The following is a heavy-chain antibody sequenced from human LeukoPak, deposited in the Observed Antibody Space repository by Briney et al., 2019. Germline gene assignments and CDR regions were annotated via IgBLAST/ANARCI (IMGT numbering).Heavy chain of an antibody. Sequence: TGESLKISCKGSGYRFTSYWIGWVRQVPGKGLEWMGIIYPGDSDTRYSPSFQGQVTISADKSISTAYLQWSSLKASDTAMYYCARPDYGDYSEPDAFDIRGQGTMVTVSS. CDR3: ARPDYGDYSEPDAFDI. J-gene: IGHJ3*02. CDR2: IYPGDSDT. D-gene: IGHD4-17*01. CDR1: GYRFTSYW. V-gene: IGHV5-51*01.